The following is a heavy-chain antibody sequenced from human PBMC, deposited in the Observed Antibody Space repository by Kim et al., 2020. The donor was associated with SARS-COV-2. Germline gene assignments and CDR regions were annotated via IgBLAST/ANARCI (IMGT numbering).Heavy chain of an antibody. CDR2: IYYGGAT. J-gene: IGHJ6*02. D-gene: IGHD3-3*01. Sequence: SETLSLTCTVSGGSISSYYWSWIRQPPGKDLDWIGYIYYGGATNYNPPPRSRVTISVNTSKNQFSLKLSSVTAADTAVYYCARYDRPRITIFGVDTYGMDVWGQGTTVTVSS. V-gene: IGHV4-59*01. CDR3: ARYDRPRITIFGVDTYGMDV. CDR1: GGSISSYY.